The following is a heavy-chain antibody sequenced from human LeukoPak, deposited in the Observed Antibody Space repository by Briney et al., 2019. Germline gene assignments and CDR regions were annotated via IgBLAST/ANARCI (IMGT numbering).Heavy chain of an antibody. CDR2: IYPGDSDT. CDR3: ARLDRSSTSCRSYYYYGMDV. Sequence: GESLKISCKGSGYSFTSYRIGWVRQMPGKGLEWMGIIYPGDSDTRYSPSFQGQVTISADKSISTAYLQWSSLKASDTAMYYCARLDRSSTSCRSYYYYGMDVWGQGTTVTVSS. J-gene: IGHJ6*02. V-gene: IGHV5-51*01. CDR1: GYSFTSYR. D-gene: IGHD2-2*01.